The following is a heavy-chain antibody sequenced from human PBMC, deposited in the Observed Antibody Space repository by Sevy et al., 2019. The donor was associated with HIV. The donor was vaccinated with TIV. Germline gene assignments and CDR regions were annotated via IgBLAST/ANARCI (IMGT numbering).Heavy chain of an antibody. V-gene: IGHV3-53*01. CDR3: ARDLVRPGIAVAGFDY. CDR2: IYSGGST. Sequence: VGSLRLSCAASGFTVSSNYMSWVRQAPGKGLEWVSVIYSGGSTYYADSVKDRFTISRDNSKNTLYLQMNSLRAEDTAVYYCARDLVRPGIAVAGFDYWGQGTLVTVSS. CDR1: GFTVSSNY. J-gene: IGHJ4*02. D-gene: IGHD6-13*01.